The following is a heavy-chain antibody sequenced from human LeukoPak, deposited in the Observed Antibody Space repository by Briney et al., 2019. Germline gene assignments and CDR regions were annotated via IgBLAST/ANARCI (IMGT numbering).Heavy chain of an antibody. CDR3: AKGLVGATDPHYFDY. CDR2: ITSDGGT. V-gene: IGHV3-23*01. J-gene: IGHJ4*02. CDR1: GFTFSSYA. D-gene: IGHD1-26*01. Sequence: GGSLRLSCAASGFTFSSYAVSWVRQAPGKGLEWLSAITSDGGTYYADSVQGRFTISRDNSKNTLYLQMNSLRAEDTAVYYCAKGLVGATDPHYFDYWGQGTLVTVSS.